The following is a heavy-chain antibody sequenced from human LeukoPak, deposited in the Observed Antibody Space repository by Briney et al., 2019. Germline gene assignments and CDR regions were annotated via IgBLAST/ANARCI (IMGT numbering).Heavy chain of an antibody. D-gene: IGHD2-15*01. CDR3: ARGCSGGSCFGDFDY. V-gene: IGHV3-48*02. CDR1: GFTFSSYG. Sequence: PGGSLRLSCVASGFTFSSYGMNWVRHAPGKGLESISYISSRSSTIYYADSVKGRFTISRDNAKNSLYLQMNSLRDEDTAVYYCARGCSGGSCFGDFDYWGQGTLGTVSS. J-gene: IGHJ4*02. CDR2: ISSRSSTI.